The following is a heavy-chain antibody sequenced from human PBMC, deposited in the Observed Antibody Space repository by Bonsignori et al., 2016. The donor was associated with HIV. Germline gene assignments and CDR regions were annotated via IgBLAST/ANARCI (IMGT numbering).Heavy chain of an antibody. CDR3: ARRVVAGAFDI. Sequence: WIRQPPGKGLEWVSSISSSSSYIYYADSVKGRFTISRDNAKNSLYLQMNSLRAEDTAVYYCARRVVAGAFDIWGQGTMVTVSS. V-gene: IGHV3-21*01. CDR2: ISSSSSYI. D-gene: IGHD2-15*01. J-gene: IGHJ3*02.